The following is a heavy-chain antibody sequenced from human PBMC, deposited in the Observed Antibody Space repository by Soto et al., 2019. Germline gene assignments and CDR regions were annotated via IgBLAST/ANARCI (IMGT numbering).Heavy chain of an antibody. CDR3: ARDRYYYYGMDV. J-gene: IGHJ6*02. Sequence: ASETLSLTCAVSGGSISSGGYSWSWIRQPPGKGLEWIGYIYHSGSTYYNPSLKSRVTISVDRSKNQFSLKLSSVTAADTAVYYCARDRYYYYGMDVWGQGTTVTVSS. V-gene: IGHV4-30-2*01. CDR2: IYHSGST. CDR1: GGSISSGGYS.